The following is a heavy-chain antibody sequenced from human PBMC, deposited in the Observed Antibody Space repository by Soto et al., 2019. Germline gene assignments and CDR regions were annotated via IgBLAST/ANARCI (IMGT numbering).Heavy chain of an antibody. V-gene: IGHV4-30-2*03. J-gene: IGHJ5*02. CDR1: GGSISSGGYS. D-gene: IGHD6-19*01. CDR3: ARQSSGWYNWFDP. Sequence: PSETLSLTCAVSGGSISSGGYSWSWIRQPPGKGLEWIGSIYYSGSIYYNPSLKSRVTISVDTSKNQFSLKLSSVTAAETAVYYCARQSSGWYNWFDPWGQGTLVTVSS. CDR2: IYYSGSI.